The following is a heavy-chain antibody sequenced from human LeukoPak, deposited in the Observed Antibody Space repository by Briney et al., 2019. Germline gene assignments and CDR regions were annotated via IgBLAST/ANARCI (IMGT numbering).Heavy chain of an antibody. D-gene: IGHD2-15*01. CDR1: GDSVSSGY. CDR3: AGRGHRYSRD. CDR2: ISDSVVT. Sequence: SETLSLTCTVSGDSVSSGYWTWIRQSPGKGLEWIGYISDSVVTDYNPSLKSRLTISVDSTNNKFSLNLHSVTAADTAVYYCAGRGHRYSRDWGQGILVTVSS. V-gene: IGHV4-4*09. J-gene: IGHJ1*01.